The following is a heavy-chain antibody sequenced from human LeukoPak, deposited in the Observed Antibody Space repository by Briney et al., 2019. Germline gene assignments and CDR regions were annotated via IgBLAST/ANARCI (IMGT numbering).Heavy chain of an antibody. D-gene: IGHD2-2*01. CDR2: ISSSGTYI. CDR1: GSMFSSYT. J-gene: IGHJ4*02. V-gene: IGHV3-21*01. Sequence: GGSLRLSCTASGSMFSSYTMNWVRQAPGKGLEWVSSISSSGTYIYYADSIKGRFTISRDNAKKSQYLQMNSLRAEDTAVYYCARDCSSTSYYGGVFEYWGQGTLVIVSS. CDR3: ARDCSSTSYYGGVFEY.